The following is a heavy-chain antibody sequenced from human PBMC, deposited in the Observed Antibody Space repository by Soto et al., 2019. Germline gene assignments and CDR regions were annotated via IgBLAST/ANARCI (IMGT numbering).Heavy chain of an antibody. J-gene: IGHJ4*02. V-gene: IGHV3-7*01. D-gene: IGHD2-2*01. CDR1: GLPFSRYW. CDR2: INEGGSEK. CDR3: ASRFCSIAACYRAGYRVFDY. Sequence: GGSLRLSCAASGLPFSRYWLTRVRQAPGKGLEGVANINEGGSEKYYMDSVRGRFTTSRDNAKTSLFLQMNSLRAEDTAVYYCASRFCSIAACYRAGYRVFDYWGQGTLVTVSS.